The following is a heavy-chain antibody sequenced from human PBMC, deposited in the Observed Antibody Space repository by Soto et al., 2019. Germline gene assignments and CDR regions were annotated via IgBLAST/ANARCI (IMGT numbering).Heavy chain of an antibody. CDR3: ARPLAGRGHRRINNWFDP. Sequence: SETLSLTCTVSGGSISSSSYYWGWIRQPPGKGLEWIGSIYYSGSTYYNPSLKSRVTISVDTSKNQFSLKLSSVTAADTAVYYCARPLAGRGHRRINNWFDPWGQGTLVTVSS. J-gene: IGHJ5*02. CDR2: IYYSGST. CDR1: GGSISSSSYY. D-gene: IGHD3-10*01. V-gene: IGHV4-39*01.